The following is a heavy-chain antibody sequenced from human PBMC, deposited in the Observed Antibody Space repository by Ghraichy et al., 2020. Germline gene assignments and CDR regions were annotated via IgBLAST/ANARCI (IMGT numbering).Heavy chain of an antibody. J-gene: IGHJ4*02. CDR2: IYYSGST. CDR1: GGSISSGGYY. CDR3: ARDVLMVRGFDY. Sequence: SETLSLTCTVSGGSISSGGYYWSWIRQHPGNGLEWIGYIYYSGSTYYNPSLKSRVTISVDTSKNQFSLKLSSVTAADTAVYYCARDVLMVRGFDYWGQGTLVTVSS. V-gene: IGHV4-31*03. D-gene: IGHD3-10*01.